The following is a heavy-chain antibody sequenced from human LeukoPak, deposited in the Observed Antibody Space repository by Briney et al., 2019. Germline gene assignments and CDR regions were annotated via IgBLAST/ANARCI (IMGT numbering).Heavy chain of an antibody. CDR1: GFSFSSYA. CDR3: ARDPRHWLPLYYLDY. CDR2: LSYEGSNK. J-gene: IGHJ4*02. Sequence: PGGSLRLSCAASGFSFSSYAIHWVRQAPGKGREGVAVLSYEGSNKYDADSVKDRLALSRDKSNNALYLQMNRLRAEETPMYYFARDPRHWLPLYYLDYGGQGTLVTVSS. V-gene: IGHV3-30*09. D-gene: IGHD5-12*01.